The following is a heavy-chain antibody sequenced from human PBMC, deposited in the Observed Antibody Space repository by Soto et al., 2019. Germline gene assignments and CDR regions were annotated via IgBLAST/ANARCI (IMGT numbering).Heavy chain of an antibody. CDR2: ISSTTNYI. CDR1: GFTFTRYS. Sequence: GGSLRLSCAASGFTFTRYSMNWVRQAPGKGLEWVSSISSTTNYIYYGDSMKGRLTISRDNAKNSMYLEMNSLRAEDTAVYYCARESEDLTSNFDYWGQGTLVTVSS. CDR3: ARESEDLTSNFDY. V-gene: IGHV3-21*06. J-gene: IGHJ4*02.